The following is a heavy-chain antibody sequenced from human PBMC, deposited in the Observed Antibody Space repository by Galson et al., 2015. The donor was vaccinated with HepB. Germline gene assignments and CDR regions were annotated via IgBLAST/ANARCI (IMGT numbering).Heavy chain of an antibody. CDR2: ISGSGGST. J-gene: IGHJ4*02. D-gene: IGHD3-16*01. CDR3: AKVGIRVGYYFDY. CDR1: GFTFSSYA. V-gene: IGHV3-23*01. Sequence: SLRLSCAASGFTFSSYAMSWVRQAPGKGLEWVSAISGSGGSTYYADSVKGRFTISRDNSKNTLYVQMNSLRAEDTAAYYCAKVGIRVGYYFDYWGQGTLVTVSS.